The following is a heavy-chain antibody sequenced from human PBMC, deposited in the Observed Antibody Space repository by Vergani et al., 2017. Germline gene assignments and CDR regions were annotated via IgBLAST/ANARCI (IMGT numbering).Heavy chain of an antibody. CDR1: GGSFSGYY. CDR2: INHSGST. V-gene: IGHV4-34*01. Sequence: QVQLQQWGAGLLKPSETLSLTCAVYGGSFSGYYWSWIRQPPGKGLEWIGEINHSGSTNYNPSLKSRVTISVDTSKNQFSLKLSSVTAADTAVYYCARGXSGGSCWGDRRGGYAFDIWGQGTMVTVSS. D-gene: IGHD2-15*01. CDR3: ARGXSGGSCWGDRRGGYAFDI. J-gene: IGHJ3*02.